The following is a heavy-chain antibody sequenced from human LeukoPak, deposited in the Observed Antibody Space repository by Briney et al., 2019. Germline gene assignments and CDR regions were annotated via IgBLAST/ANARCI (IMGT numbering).Heavy chain of an antibody. J-gene: IGHJ6*03. D-gene: IGHD6-13*01. CDR2: IIPIVGTA. CDR1: GGTFSSYA. Sequence: SVKVSCKASGGTFSSYAISWVRQAPGQGLEWMGGIIPIVGTANYAQKFQGRVTITTDESTSTAYMELSSLRSEDTAVYYCASGFIAAAGTGYYYYYMDVWGKGTTVTVSS. CDR3: ASGFIAAAGTGYYYYYMDV. V-gene: IGHV1-69*05.